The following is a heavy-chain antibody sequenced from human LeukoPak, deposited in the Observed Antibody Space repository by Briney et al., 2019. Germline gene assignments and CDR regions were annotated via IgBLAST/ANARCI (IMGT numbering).Heavy chain of an antibody. CDR1: GYSISSGYY. CDR3: AKGAGPPWFDP. J-gene: IGHJ5*02. D-gene: IGHD6-19*01. CDR2: IYHGGST. V-gene: IGHV4-38-2*02. Sequence: SETLSLTCTVSGYSISSGYYWGWIRQPPGKGLEWIGSIYHGGSTYYNPSLKSRVTISVDTSKNQFSLKLSSVTAADTAVYYCAKGAGPPWFDPWGQGTLVTVSS.